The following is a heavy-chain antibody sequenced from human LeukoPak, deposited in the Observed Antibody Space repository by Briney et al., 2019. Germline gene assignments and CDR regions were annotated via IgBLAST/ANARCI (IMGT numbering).Heavy chain of an antibody. V-gene: IGHV3-23*01. CDR3: AKARQWPLGFDY. CDR1: GFTFSSYA. CDR2: ISGSGGST. D-gene: IGHD6-19*01. J-gene: IGHJ4*02. Sequence: ESGGSLRLSCAASGFTFSSYAMSWVRQAPGKGLEWVSAISGSGGSTYYADSVKGRFTISRDNSKNTLYLQMNSLRAEDTAVYYCAKARQWPLGFDYWGQGTLVTVSS.